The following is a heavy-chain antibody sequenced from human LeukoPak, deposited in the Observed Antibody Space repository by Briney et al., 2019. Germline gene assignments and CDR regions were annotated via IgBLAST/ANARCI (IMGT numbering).Heavy chain of an antibody. Sequence: PSETLSLTCAVYGGSFSGYYWSWIRQPPGKGLEWLGEINHSGSTNYNPSLKSRVTISVDTSKNQFSLKLSSVTAADTAVYYCARGGTWNYYDSSGYYVYWGQGTLVTVSS. J-gene: IGHJ4*02. CDR1: GGSFSGYY. V-gene: IGHV4-34*01. CDR3: ARGGTWNYYDSSGYYVY. CDR2: INHSGST. D-gene: IGHD3-22*01.